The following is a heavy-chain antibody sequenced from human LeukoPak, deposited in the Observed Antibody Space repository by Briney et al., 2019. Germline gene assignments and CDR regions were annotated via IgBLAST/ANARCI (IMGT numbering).Heavy chain of an antibody. CDR1: GFTFSSYA. CDR2: ISGSGGST. D-gene: IGHD7-27*01. J-gene: IGHJ4*02. CDR3: AKDPSLGGYYFDY. V-gene: IGHV3-23*01. Sequence: GGSLRLSCAASGFTFSSYAMSWVRQAPVKGLEWVSAISGSGGSTYYADSVKGRFTISRDNSKNTLYPQMNSLRAEDTAVYYCAKDPSLGGYYFDYWGQGTLVTVSS.